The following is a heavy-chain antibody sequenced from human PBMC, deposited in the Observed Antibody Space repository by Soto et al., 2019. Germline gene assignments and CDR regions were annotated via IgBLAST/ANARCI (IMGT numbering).Heavy chain of an antibody. V-gene: IGHV4-30-2*01. J-gene: IGHJ5*02. CDR3: ARVPDR. CDR1: GGSISSGGYS. D-gene: IGHD2-2*01. CDR2: IYHSGST. Sequence: SETLSLTCAVSGGSISSGGYSWSWIRQPPGKSLEWIGYIYHSGSTYYNPSLKGRVTISVDRSKNQFSLKLSSVTAADTAVYYCARVPDRWGQGTLVTVS.